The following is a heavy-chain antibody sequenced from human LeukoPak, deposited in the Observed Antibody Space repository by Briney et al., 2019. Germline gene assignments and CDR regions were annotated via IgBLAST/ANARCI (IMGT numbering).Heavy chain of an antibody. V-gene: IGHV4-38-2*02. J-gene: IGHJ4*02. CDR3: ARGYSSSWYVFDY. Sequence: SETLSLTCTVSGYSISSGHYWGWIRQPPGKGLEWIGSIYHSGVTYYNPSLKSRVTISVDTSKNQFSLKLSSVTAADTAVYYCARGYSSSWYVFDYWGQGTLVTVSS. CDR2: IYHSGVT. CDR1: GYSISSGHY. D-gene: IGHD6-13*01.